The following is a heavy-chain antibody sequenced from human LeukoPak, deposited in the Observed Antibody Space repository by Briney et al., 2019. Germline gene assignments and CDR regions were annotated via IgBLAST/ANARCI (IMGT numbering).Heavy chain of an antibody. CDR2: IYYSGST. Sequence: PSETLSLTCTVSGGSISGYYWSWIRQPPGKGLEWIGYIYYSGSTSYNPTLKSRVSISVDTSKKQFSLKLSSVTAADTAVYYCARYAADGRNLEYWGQGTLVTVSS. CDR1: GGSISGYY. CDR3: ARYAADGRNLEY. J-gene: IGHJ4*02. V-gene: IGHV4-59*01. D-gene: IGHD5-24*01.